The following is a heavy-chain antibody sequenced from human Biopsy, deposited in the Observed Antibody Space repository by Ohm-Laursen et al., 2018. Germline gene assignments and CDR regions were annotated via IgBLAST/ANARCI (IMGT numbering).Heavy chain of an antibody. V-gene: IGHV4-4*07. CDR2: ISSSGST. CDR1: GGSINSYY. CDR3: ARWTPEYDSSRYYLDAFDI. Sequence: SQTLSLTCIVSGGSINSYYWSWMRQPAGKGLEWIGRISSSGSTNYNPSLRSRVTLSMDTSKRQFSLKMSFVTAADTAVYYCARWTPEYDSSRYYLDAFDIWGQGTKVTVSS. J-gene: IGHJ3*02. D-gene: IGHD3-22*01.